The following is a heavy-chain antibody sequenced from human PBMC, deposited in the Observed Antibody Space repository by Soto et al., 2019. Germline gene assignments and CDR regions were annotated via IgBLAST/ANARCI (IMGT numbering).Heavy chain of an antibody. V-gene: IGHV1-69*06. CDR2: FIPIFGTA. J-gene: IGHJ6*02. CDR1: GGTFSSYA. D-gene: IGHD3-3*01. CDR3: ARSTIFGVVISHYYYGMDV. Sequence: QVQLVQSGAEVKKPGSSVKVSYKASGGTFSSYAISWVRQAPGQGLEWMGGFIPIFGTANYAQKFQGRVTITADKSTSTAYMELSSLRSEDTAVYYCARSTIFGVVISHYYYGMDVWGQGTTVTVSS.